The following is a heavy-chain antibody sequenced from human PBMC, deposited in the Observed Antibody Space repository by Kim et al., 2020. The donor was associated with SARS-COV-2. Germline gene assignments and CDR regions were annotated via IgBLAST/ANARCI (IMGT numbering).Heavy chain of an antibody. D-gene: IGHD3-22*01. CDR1: GGSISSSNW. J-gene: IGHJ4*02. CDR3: ARAGSDSSGYYYVDY. Sequence: SETLSLTCAVSGGSISSSNWWSWVRQPPGKGLEWIGEIYHSGSTNYNPSLKSRVTISVDKSKNQFSLKLSSVTAADTAVYYCARAGSDSSGYYYVDYWGQGTLVTVSS. CDR2: IYHSGST. V-gene: IGHV4-4*02.